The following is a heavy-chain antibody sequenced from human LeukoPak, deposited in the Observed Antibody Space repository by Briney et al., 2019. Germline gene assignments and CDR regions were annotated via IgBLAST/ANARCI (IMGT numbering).Heavy chain of an antibody. D-gene: IGHD5-24*01. CDR3: AKRIHGYNPLDY. CDR1: GSTFITYV. Sequence: GGSLRLSCTVSGSTFITYVMSWVRQGPGKGLEWVSAISGRGDYTYYADSVKGRFTITRDNSRNTLYLQMNSLRPEDTAIYYCAKRIHGYNPLDYWGQGTLVTVSS. J-gene: IGHJ4*02. CDR2: ISGRGDYT. V-gene: IGHV3-23*01.